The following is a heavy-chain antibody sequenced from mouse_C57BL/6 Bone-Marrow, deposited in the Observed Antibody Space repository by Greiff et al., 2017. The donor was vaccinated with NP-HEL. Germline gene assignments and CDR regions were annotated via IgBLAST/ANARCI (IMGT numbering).Heavy chain of an antibody. CDR2: LYPRSGNT. V-gene: IGHV1-81*01. D-gene: IGHD2-5*01. CDR3: ARKASYYSNYVFAY. Sequence: QVQLQQSGAELARPWASVKLSCKASGYTFTSYGISWVKQRTGQGLEWIGELYPRSGNTYYNEKFKGKATLTADKSSSPAYMELRSLTYEDSAVYFCARKASYYSNYVFAYWGQGTLVTVSA. J-gene: IGHJ3*01. CDR1: GYTFTSYG.